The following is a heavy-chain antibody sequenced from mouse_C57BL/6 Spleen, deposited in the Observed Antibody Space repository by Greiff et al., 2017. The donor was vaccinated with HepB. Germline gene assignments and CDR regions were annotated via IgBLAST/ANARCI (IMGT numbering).Heavy chain of an antibody. CDR2: IYPGSGNT. D-gene: IGHD1-1*01. CDR1: GYTFTDYY. J-gene: IGHJ4*01. Sequence: QVHVKQSGAELVRPGASVKLSCKASGYTFTDYYINWVKQRPGQGLEWIARIYPGSGNTYYNEKFKGKATLTAEKSSSTAYMQLSSLTSEDSAVYFCARSGVITPMDYWGQGTSVTVSS. V-gene: IGHV1-76*01. CDR3: ARSGVITPMDY.